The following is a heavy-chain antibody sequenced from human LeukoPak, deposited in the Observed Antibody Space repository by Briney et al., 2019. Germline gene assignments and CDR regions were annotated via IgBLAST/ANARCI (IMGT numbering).Heavy chain of an antibody. CDR1: GFTFDDYA. CDR3: AKDIFGGDYYYYYMDV. Sequence: GGSLRLSCAASGFTFDDYAMHWVRQAPGEGLEWVSGISWNSGSIGYADSVKGRFTISRDNAKNSRYLQMNSLRAEDTALYYCAKDIFGGDYYYYYMDVWGKGTTVTVSS. D-gene: IGHD3-3*01. J-gene: IGHJ6*03. CDR2: ISWNSGSI. V-gene: IGHV3-9*01.